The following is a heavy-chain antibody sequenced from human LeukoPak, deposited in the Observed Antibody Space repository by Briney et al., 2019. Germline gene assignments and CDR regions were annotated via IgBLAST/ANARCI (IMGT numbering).Heavy chain of an antibody. CDR2: INPNSGGT. D-gene: IGHD3-16*01. Sequence: GASVKVSCKASGYTFTSYDINWVRQAPGQGLEWMGWINPNSGGTNYAQKFQGRVTMTRDTSISTAYMELSRLRSDDTAVYYCARDDPPTGFGYYYYYMDVWGKGTTVTVSS. CDR1: GYTFTSYD. J-gene: IGHJ6*03. V-gene: IGHV1-2*02. CDR3: ARDDPPTGFGYYYYYMDV.